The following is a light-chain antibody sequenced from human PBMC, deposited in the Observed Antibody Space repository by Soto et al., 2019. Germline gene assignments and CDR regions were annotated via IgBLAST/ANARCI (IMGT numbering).Light chain of an antibody. CDR2: GAS. V-gene: IGKV3-20*01. CDR1: QSISDT. Sequence: EIVMTQSPATLSVSPGGRATLSCRASQSISDTLAGYQQKPGQAPRLLIYGASSRATGIPDRFSGSGSGTDFTLTINRLEPADFAVYYCQYYGSSSTFGQGTKVDIK. J-gene: IGKJ1*01. CDR3: QYYGSSST.